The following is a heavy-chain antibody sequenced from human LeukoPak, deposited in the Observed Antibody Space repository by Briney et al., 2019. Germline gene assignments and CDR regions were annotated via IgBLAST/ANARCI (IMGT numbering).Heavy chain of an antibody. CDR1: GGSFSGFY. J-gene: IGHJ4*02. CDR3: ARAYDILTGSPPWDY. D-gene: IGHD3-9*01. CDR2: IDHSGST. Sequence: SETLSLTCAVYGGSFSGFYWNWIRQPPGKGLEWIGEIDHSGSTNYNPSLKSRVTISVDTSKNQFSLKLSSVTAADTAVYYCARAYDILTGSPPWDYWGQGTLVTVSS. V-gene: IGHV4-34*01.